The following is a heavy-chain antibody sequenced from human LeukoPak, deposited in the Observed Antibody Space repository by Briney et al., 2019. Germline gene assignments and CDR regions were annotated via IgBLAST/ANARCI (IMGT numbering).Heavy chain of an antibody. D-gene: IGHD2-15*01. J-gene: IGHJ6*03. CDR1: GGTFSSHA. CDR3: ARGLQYQLFKALRYYYMDV. CDR2: IVPISGIA. Sequence: GASVKVSCKASGGTFSSHAIAWVRQAPGQGPEWLGGIVPISGIADYAQRFQGRGTITADESTSTAYMELRSLASDDTAVYSGARGLQYQLFKALRYYYMDVWGEGTTVTVSS. V-gene: IGHV1-69*13.